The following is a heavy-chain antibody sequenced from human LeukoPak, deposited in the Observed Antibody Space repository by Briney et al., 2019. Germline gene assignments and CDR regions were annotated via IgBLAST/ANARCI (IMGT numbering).Heavy chain of an antibody. V-gene: IGHV3-64*01. D-gene: IGHD1-26*01. CDR2: ISTTGGRT. Sequence: GGSLRLSCAASGFTFSSYAMHWVRQAPGKGLEYVSAISTTGGRTYYVNSVRGRFTISRDNSKNTLYLQMGSLRAEDTAVYYCASTLSGSFQYYYYMDVWGKGTTVTVSS. CDR1: GFTFSSYA. CDR3: ASTLSGSFQYYYYMDV. J-gene: IGHJ6*03.